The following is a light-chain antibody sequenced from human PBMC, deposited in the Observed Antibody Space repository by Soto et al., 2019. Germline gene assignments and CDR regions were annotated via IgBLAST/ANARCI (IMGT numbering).Light chain of an antibody. CDR3: SVWDANLSAWV. Sequence: QSVLTQPPSASGTPGQRVTISCSGSSSNIGKNYVYWYQQLPGRAPKLLIYRNTQRPSGVPDQFSGSKSGTSASLAISGLRCADEADYYCSVWDANLSAWVFGGGTKLTVL. J-gene: IGLJ3*02. CDR2: RNT. CDR1: SSNIGKNY. V-gene: IGLV1-47*01.